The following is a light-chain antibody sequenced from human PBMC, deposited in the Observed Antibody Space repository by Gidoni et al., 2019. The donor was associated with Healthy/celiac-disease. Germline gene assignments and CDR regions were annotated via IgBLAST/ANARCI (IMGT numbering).Light chain of an antibody. V-gene: IGLV1-40*01. J-gene: IGLJ1*01. Sequence: QSVLTQPPSVSGAPGQRATISCTGSSSNIGAGYDVPWYQQLPGTAPKLLIYGNSNRPSGVPDRFSGSKSGTSASLAITGLQAEDEADYYCQSYDSSLSARYVFGTGTKVTVL. CDR1: SSNIGAGYD. CDR2: GNS. CDR3: QSYDSSLSARYV.